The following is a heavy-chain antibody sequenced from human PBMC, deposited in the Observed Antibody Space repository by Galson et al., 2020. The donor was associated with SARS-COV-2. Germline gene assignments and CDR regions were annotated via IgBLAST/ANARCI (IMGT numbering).Heavy chain of an antibody. Sequence: ASVKVSCKASGYTFTDYYMHWVRQAPGQGREWMGWINPNSGGTNYAQKFQGRVTMTRDTSTSTAYMELSRLRSDDTAVYYCARDQGGGSYRLGFDYWGQGTLVTVSS. J-gene: IGHJ4*02. CDR1: GYTFTDYY. D-gene: IGHD1-26*01. CDR2: INPNSGGT. CDR3: ARDQGGGSYRLGFDY. V-gene: IGHV1-2*02.